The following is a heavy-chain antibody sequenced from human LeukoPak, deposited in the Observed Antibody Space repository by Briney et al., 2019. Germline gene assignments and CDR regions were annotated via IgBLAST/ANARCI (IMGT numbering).Heavy chain of an antibody. CDR1: GGTFSSYA. D-gene: IGHD6-19*01. V-gene: IGHV1-69*05. J-gene: IGHJ5*02. CDR3: ARSSELGYSSGWYGGAGVWFDP. Sequence: GASVKVSCKASGGTFSSYAISWVRQAPGQGLEWMGRIIPIFGTANYAQKFQGRVTITTDESTSTAYMELSGLRSEDTAVYYCARSSELGYSSGWYGGAGVWFDPWGQGTLVTVSS. CDR2: IIPIFGTA.